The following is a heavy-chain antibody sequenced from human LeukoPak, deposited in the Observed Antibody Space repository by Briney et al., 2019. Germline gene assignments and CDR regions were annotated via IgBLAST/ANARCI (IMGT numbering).Heavy chain of an antibody. J-gene: IGHJ4*02. CDR1: GYTFTSYY. Sequence: GASVKVSCKASGYTFTSYYMYWVRQTPGQGLEWMGIIDPSGGSTSYAQKFQGRVTMTRDTSTSTVHMELSSLRSEDTAVYYCAIAWGVVTLRFFDYWGQGTLVTVFS. D-gene: IGHD4-23*01. CDR3: AIAWGVVTLRFFDY. V-gene: IGHV1-46*01. CDR2: IDPSGGST.